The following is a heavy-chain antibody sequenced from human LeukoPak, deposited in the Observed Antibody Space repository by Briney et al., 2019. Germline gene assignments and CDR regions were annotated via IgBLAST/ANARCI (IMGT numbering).Heavy chain of an antibody. J-gene: IGHJ4*02. CDR1: GFTFSSYS. Sequence: GESLTLSCSASGFTFSSYSMNWVRQAAGKGLEWVACISESSSYIYYADSVKGRFTISRDNAKTSLYLQMISLRAEDTAVYYCAKYRRSYSYSSDGLDYWGQGTLITVSS. V-gene: IGHV3-21*01. CDR2: ISESSSYI. D-gene: IGHD6-25*01. CDR3: AKYRRSYSYSSDGLDY.